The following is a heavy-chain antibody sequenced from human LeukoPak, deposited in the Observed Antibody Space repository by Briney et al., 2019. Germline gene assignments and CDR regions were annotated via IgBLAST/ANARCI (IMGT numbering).Heavy chain of an antibody. CDR2: ISAYSGNT. Sequence: ASVKVSCKASGYTFTNYGISWVRQAPGQGLEWIGWISAYSGNTNYAQKLQGRVTMTTDTSTSTAYMGLRSLRSDDTAVYYCARDRYSGSEAFDCWGQGTLVTVSS. CDR3: ARDRYSGSEAFDC. J-gene: IGHJ4*02. V-gene: IGHV1-18*01. CDR1: GYTFTNYG. D-gene: IGHD3-10*01.